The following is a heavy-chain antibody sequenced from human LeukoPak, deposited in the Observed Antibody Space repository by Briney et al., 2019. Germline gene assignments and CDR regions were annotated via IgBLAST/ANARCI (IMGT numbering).Heavy chain of an antibody. V-gene: IGHV1-8*01. D-gene: IGHD3-3*01. CDR3: TRAWSGGSDAFDI. CDR2: MNPSSGNT. CDR1: GYTATNCD. Sequence: ASVKVSCKASGYTATNCDINWVRRATGQGLEWMGWMNPSSGNTGYAQKFQDRVTMTWNTSITTAYMELSSLRSEDTAMYYCTRAWSGGSDAFDIWGQGTIVAVSS. J-gene: IGHJ3*02.